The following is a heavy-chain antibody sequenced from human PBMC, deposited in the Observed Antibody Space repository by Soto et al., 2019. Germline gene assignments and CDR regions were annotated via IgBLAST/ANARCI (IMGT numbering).Heavy chain of an antibody. CDR1: GGTFSSYA. J-gene: IGHJ6*02. CDR2: IIPIFGTA. V-gene: IGHV1-69*13. Sequence: ASVKVSCKASGGTFSSYAISWVRQAPGQGLEWMGGIIPIFGTANYAQKFQGRVPITADESTSTAYMELSSLRSEDTAVYYCARPTYYYGSGSYYSASYGMDVWGQGTTVTVSS. CDR3: ARPTYYYGSGSYYSASYGMDV. D-gene: IGHD3-10*01.